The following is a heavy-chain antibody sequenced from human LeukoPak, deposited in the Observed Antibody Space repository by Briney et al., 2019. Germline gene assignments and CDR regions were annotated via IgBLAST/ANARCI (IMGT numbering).Heavy chain of an antibody. CDR2: ISYDGSNK. V-gene: IGHV3-30*03. CDR3: ARDRLDSY. CDR1: GFTFSSYG. Sequence: GRSLRLSCAASGFTFSSYGMHWVRQAPGKGLEWVAVISYDGSNKYYADSVKGRFTISRDNSKNTLYLQMNSLRAEDTAVYYCARDRLDSYWGQGTLVTVSS. J-gene: IGHJ4*02.